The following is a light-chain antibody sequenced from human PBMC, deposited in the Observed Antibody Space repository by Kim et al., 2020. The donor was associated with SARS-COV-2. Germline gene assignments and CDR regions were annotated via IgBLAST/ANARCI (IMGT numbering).Light chain of an antibody. CDR2: TTN. V-gene: IGLV1-44*01. Sequence: ELTQPPSVSGTPGQRVTISCSGGITNIGSNDVTWYQHFPGTAPKLLILTTNQRASGVSVRFSGSKSGTSASLAISGLQSGDEAHYYCATFDDGLSGPVFGGGTQLTVL. CDR3: ATFDDGLSGPV. J-gene: IGLJ3*02. CDR1: ITNIGSND.